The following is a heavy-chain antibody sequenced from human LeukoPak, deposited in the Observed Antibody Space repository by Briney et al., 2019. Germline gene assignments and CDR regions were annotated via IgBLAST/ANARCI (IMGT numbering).Heavy chain of an antibody. J-gene: IGHJ4*02. CDR1: GFSFSNYD. CDR3: ARGTAAAGIDY. D-gene: IGHD6-13*01. Sequence: GGSLRLSCAASGFSFSNYDMNWVRQAPGKGLEWVSYISGSGSTIYHADSVKGRFTISRENARNSLYLQMNSLRAEDTAVYYCARGTAAAGIDYWGQGTLVTVSS. CDR2: ISGSGSTI. V-gene: IGHV3-48*01.